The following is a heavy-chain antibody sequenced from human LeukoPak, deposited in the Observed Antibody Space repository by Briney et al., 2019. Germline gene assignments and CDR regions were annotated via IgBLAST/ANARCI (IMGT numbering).Heavy chain of an antibody. Sequence: GGSLRLSCAASGFTFSNYWMSWVRQAPGKGLEWVANMNQDGSEKYYVDSVKGRFIISRDNAKNSVYLQMDSLRVEDTAVYYCTREDYGDHERVYYTFMDVWGKGTTVTVSS. CDR3: TREDYGDHERVYYTFMDV. CDR1: GFTFSNYW. CDR2: MNQDGSEK. D-gene: IGHD4-17*01. V-gene: IGHV3-7*01. J-gene: IGHJ6*03.